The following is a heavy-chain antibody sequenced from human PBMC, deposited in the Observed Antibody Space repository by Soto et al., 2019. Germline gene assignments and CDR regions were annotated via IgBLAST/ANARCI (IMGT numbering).Heavy chain of an antibody. D-gene: IGHD3-10*01. V-gene: IGHV4-59*01. CDR3: ARDLRRFGESNRAFDI. CDR2: IYYSGST. Sequence: SETLSLTCTVSGGSISSYYCSWIRQPPWKGLEWIGYIYYSGSTNYNPSLKSRVTISVDTSKNQFSLKLSSVTAADTAVYYCARDLRRFGESNRAFDICGQRTMVTVSS. CDR1: GGSISSYY. J-gene: IGHJ3*02.